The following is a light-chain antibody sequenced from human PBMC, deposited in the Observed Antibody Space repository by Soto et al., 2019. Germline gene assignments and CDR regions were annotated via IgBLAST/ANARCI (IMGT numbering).Light chain of an antibody. J-gene: IGLJ3*02. V-gene: IGLV2-14*01. Sequence: QSALTQPASVSGSPGQSITISCTGTSSDVGGYNYVSWYQQHPGKAPKLMIYDVSNRPSGVSNRFSGSKSGNTASLTISGLQAEDEADYYCSSYTSSSPSRVFGGGTKLTVL. CDR1: SSDVGGYNY. CDR2: DVS. CDR3: SSYTSSSPSRV.